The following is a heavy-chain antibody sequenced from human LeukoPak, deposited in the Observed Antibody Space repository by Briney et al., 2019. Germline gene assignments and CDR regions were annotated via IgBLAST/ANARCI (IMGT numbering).Heavy chain of an antibody. CDR2: ISSSGSTI. Sequence: SCKASGGTFSDYYMSWIRQAPGKGLEWVSYISSSGSTIYYADSVKGRFTISRDNAKNSLYLQMNSLRAEDTAVYYCARALSYCSSTSCSLYYYYYMDAWGKGTTVTVSS. D-gene: IGHD2-2*01. CDR3: ARALSYCSSTSCSLYYYYYMDA. CDR1: GGTFSDYY. J-gene: IGHJ6*03. V-gene: IGHV3-11*04.